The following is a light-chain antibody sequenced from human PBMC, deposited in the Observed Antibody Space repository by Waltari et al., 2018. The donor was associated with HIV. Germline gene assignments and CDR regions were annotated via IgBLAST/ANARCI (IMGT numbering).Light chain of an antibody. V-gene: IGLV1-51*01. Sequence: QSVFTQPPSVSADPGQKVTISCFGISSTIGSRSVTWYQRLPGPAPKHLMYDDNGRPSGIPDRFSASRSGTSAALGIAGLQTGDEADYYCVTWDHSLGAVVFGGGTKLTVL. CDR1: SSTIGSRS. J-gene: IGLJ3*02. CDR3: VTWDHSLGAVV. CDR2: DDN.